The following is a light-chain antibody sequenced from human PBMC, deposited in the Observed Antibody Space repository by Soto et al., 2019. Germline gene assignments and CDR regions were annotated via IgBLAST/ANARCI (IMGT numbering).Light chain of an antibody. CDR1: QSVNSN. CDR2: GIS. J-gene: IGKJ5*01. Sequence: EIVMTQSPATLSVSPGERATLSCRASQSVNSNYLAWYQQKPGQAPRLLIYGISKRATDIPDRFSGSGSGTEFTLTISSLQPEDFATYYCQQHGQWPITFGQGTRLYIK. CDR3: QQHGQWPIT. V-gene: IGKV3D-15*01.